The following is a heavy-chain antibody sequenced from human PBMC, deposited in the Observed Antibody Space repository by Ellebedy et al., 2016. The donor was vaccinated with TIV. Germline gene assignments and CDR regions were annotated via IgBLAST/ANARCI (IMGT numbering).Heavy chain of an antibody. CDR1: GYTFTNYW. D-gene: IGHD3-16*01. J-gene: IGHJ3*02. V-gene: IGHV5-51*01. CDR2: ISPADYHL. Sequence: GESLKISCKGFGYTFTNYWIVWVRQMPGKGLEWMGVISPADYHLRPSPSFQGQVTISADKSISTAYLQWSSLKASDSAMYYCARQSQGGGESGVFDIWGQGTLLTVSS. CDR3: ARQSQGGGESGVFDI.